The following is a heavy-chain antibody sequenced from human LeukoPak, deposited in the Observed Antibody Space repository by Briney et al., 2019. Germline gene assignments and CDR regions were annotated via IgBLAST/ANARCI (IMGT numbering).Heavy chain of an antibody. CDR1: GFTFDDYD. CDR2: INWNGAST. CDR3: ARALTRDALDL. J-gene: IGHJ3*01. Sequence: PGGSLRLSCAASGFTFDDYDMSWVRQVPGKGLEWVSAINWNGASTGYADSVKGRFTVSRDNAQDSLYLQLNNLKAGDTAVYYCARALTRDALDLWGQGTMVTVSS. V-gene: IGHV3-20*04.